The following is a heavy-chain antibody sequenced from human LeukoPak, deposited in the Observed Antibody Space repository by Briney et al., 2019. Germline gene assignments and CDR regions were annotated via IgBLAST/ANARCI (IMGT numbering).Heavy chain of an antibody. J-gene: IGHJ4*02. CDR1: GFTFSSYA. V-gene: IGHV3-33*08. D-gene: IGHD2-21*01. CDR2: IWFDGSKT. Sequence: GGSLRLSCAASGFTFSSYAMHWVRQAPDKGLEWLAVIWFDGSKTYYEDSVKGRFTISRDNSKNTLYLEMNGLRVEDTAVYYCAREGGAAYSPFDSWGQGTVVTVSS. CDR3: AREGGAAYSPFDS.